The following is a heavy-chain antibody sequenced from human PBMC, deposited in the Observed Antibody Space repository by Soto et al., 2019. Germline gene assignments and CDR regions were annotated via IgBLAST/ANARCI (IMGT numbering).Heavy chain of an antibody. D-gene: IGHD2-8*02. CDR1: GFTFSRYG. V-gene: IGHV3-30*03. CDR2: ISYDGSSK. CDR3: TGEVESGY. Sequence: QVQLVESGGGVVQPGRSLRLSCAASGFTFSRYGMHWVRQAPGKGLEWVAVISYDGSSKYYADSVKGRFTISRDNSKNTVYLEMNSLRADDTAVYYCTGEVESGYWGQGTLVTVSS. J-gene: IGHJ4*02.